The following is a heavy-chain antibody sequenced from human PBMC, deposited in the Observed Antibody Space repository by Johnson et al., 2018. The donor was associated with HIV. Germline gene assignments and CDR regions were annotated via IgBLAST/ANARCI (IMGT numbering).Heavy chain of an antibody. D-gene: IGHD2-2*01. J-gene: IGHJ3*02. Sequence: QVQLVESGGDVVQPGRSLRLSCAASGFTFSSYAMHWVRQAPGKGLEWVAVISYDGSNKYYADSVKGRFTISRDNSKNTLSLQMNSLRVEDTAVYYCAKPVVPAGDDLDMYEFAFYIWGQGTMVTVS. V-gene: IGHV3-30-3*02. CDR1: GFTFSSYA. CDR2: ISYDGSNK. CDR3: AKPVVPAGDDLDMYEFAFYI.